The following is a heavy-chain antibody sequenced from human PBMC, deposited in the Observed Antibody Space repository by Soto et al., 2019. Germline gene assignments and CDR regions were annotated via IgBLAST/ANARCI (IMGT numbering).Heavy chain of an antibody. Sequence: ASVKVSCKASGYTFTSYYMHWVRQAPGQGLEWMGIINPSGGSTSYAQKFQGRVTMTRDTSTSTVYMELSSLRSEDTAVYYCARRWGQGVWNDLGNYYYYMDVWGKGTTVTGLL. J-gene: IGHJ6*03. V-gene: IGHV1-46*03. CDR3: ARRWGQGVWNDLGNYYYYMDV. CDR1: GYTFTSYY. D-gene: IGHD1-1*01. CDR2: INPSGGST.